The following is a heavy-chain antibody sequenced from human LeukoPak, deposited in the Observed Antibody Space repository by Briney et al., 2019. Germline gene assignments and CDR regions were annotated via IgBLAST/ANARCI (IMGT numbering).Heavy chain of an antibody. J-gene: IGHJ6*03. V-gene: IGHV3-9*01. CDR2: FCWNSGSI. CDR1: RFTFGDHA. CDR3: ARLSAYYYGSYFYYYMDV. Sequence: GGSLRLSCAASRFTFGDHAMHWVRQAPGKGLEWVSGFCWNSGSIGYADSVKGRFTISRDNAKNSLYLQMSSLRAEDTALYYCARLSAYYYGSYFYYYMDVWGKGTTVTVSS. D-gene: IGHD3-10*01.